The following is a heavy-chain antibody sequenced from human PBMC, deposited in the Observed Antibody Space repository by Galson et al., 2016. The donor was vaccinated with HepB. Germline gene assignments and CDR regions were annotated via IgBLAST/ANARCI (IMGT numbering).Heavy chain of an antibody. D-gene: IGHD5-12*01. V-gene: IGHV4-31*03. CDR1: GGSISSGDYS. CDR2: IYYSGST. J-gene: IGHJ3*01. Sequence: TLSLTCTVSGGSISSGDYSWTWLRQHPGKGLEWIGYIYYSGSTYYNPSLKSRPTTSIDPSKNQFSLKLNSVTAADTAVYYCARYSGRDSGYNEDAVDFWGQGTLVTVSS. CDR3: ARYSGRDSGYNEDAVDF.